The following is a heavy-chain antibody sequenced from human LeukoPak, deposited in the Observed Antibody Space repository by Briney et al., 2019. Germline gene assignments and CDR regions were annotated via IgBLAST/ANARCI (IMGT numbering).Heavy chain of an antibody. D-gene: IGHD4-17*01. Sequence: GGSLRLSCAASGFTFSTYAMSWVRQTPGKGLEWVSTICSGTQVYYADSVKGRFTMSRDDSKSTLYLQMNSLRGEDTAVYYCAKDAVTMNGLFDWFDHWGRGTLVIVSS. V-gene: IGHV3-23*01. CDR2: ICSGTQV. J-gene: IGHJ5*02. CDR3: AKDAVTMNGLFDWFDH. CDR1: GFTFSTYA.